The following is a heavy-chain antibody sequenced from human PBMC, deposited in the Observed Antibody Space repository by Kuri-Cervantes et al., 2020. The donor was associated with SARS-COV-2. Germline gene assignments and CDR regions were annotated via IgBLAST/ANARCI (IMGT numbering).Heavy chain of an antibody. CDR3: ARDLRLGNSLDY. J-gene: IGHJ4*02. Sequence: GGSLRLSCAASGFIFSDYYMTWIRQPPGKGLEWVSYISSSGSAINYTDSVKGRFTISRDNAKNSVYLQTNSLRAEDTAVYYCARDLRLGNSLDYWGQGTLVTVSS. V-gene: IGHV3-11*04. D-gene: IGHD7-27*01. CDR2: ISSSGSAI. CDR1: GFIFSDYY.